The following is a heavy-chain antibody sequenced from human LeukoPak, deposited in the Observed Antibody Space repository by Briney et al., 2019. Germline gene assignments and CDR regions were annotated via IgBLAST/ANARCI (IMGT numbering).Heavy chain of an antibody. V-gene: IGHV3-21*01. D-gene: IGHD3-3*01. J-gene: IGHJ6*02. Sequence: GGSLRLSCAASGFTFSSYSMNWVRQAPGKGLEWVSSISSSSSYIYYADSVKGRFTISRDNAKNSLYLQMNSLRAEDTAVYYCARSSSTYDFWSYYGMDVWGQGSTVTVSS. CDR2: ISSSSSYI. CDR1: GFTFSSYS. CDR3: ARSSSTYDFWSYYGMDV.